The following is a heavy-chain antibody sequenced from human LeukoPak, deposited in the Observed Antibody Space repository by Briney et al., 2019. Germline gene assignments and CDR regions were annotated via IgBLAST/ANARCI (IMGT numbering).Heavy chain of an antibody. CDR1: GYTFTSYY. V-gene: IGHV1-46*01. Sequence: ASVKVSCKASGYTFTSYYMHWVRQAPGQGLEWMGIINPSGGSTSYAQKFQGRVTITRDMSTSTAYMELSSLRSEDTAVYYCAADAAIFGVVSYYGMDVWGQGTTVTVSS. CDR2: INPSGGST. J-gene: IGHJ6*02. D-gene: IGHD3-3*01. CDR3: AADAAIFGVVSYYGMDV.